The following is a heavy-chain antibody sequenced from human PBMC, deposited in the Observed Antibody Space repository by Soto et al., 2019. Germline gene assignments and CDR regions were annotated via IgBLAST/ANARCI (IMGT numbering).Heavy chain of an antibody. CDR1: GFTFSSDA. CDR3: AREDGREGGTTAFDY. Sequence: GCPRPSYAFTGFTFSSDAPNWVRQATGRGLEWVSYINGRSNDKYYTDSVKGRFTISRDNAKNSLYLQMNRLLAEDTAVYYCAREDGREGGTTAFDYWGLGTLVTVSS. CDR2: INGRSNDK. J-gene: IGHJ4*02. D-gene: IGHD1-26*01. V-gene: IGHV3-21*01.